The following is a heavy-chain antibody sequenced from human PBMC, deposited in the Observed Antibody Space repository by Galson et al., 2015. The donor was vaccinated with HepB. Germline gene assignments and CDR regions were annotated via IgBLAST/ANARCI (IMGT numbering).Heavy chain of an antibody. D-gene: IGHD3-16*02. Sequence: LRLSCAASGFTFSSYAMSWVRQAPGKGLEWVSAISGSGGSTYYADPVKGRFTISRDNSKNTLYLQMNSLRAEDTAVYYCAKRDTFGGVIAYFDYWGQGTLVTVSS. V-gene: IGHV3-23*01. CDR3: AKRDTFGGVIAYFDY. CDR2: ISGSGGST. J-gene: IGHJ4*02. CDR1: GFTFSSYA.